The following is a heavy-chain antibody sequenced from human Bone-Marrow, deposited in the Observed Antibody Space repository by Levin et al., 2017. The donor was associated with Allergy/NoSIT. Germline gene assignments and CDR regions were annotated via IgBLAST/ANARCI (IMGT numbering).Heavy chain of an antibody. Sequence: PGGSLRLSCTGSGFTFSKYALAWVRQAPGKGLEWVSVTSGSGANTYYADSLQGRFIVSRDNSMNTIFLQMNSLRVEDTAVYYCAKDRYYALGGQSSFESWGQGTLVTV. CDR2: TSGSGANT. D-gene: IGHD3-10*01. CDR1: GFTFSKYA. V-gene: IGHV3-23*01. CDR3: AKDRYYALGGQSSFES. J-gene: IGHJ5*01.